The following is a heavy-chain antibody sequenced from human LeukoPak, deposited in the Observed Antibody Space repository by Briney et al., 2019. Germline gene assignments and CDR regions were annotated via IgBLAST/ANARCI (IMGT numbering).Heavy chain of an antibody. CDR3: RSGNYYFDF. J-gene: IGHJ4*02. CDR2: IKSKTDGGTT. V-gene: IGHV3-15*01. D-gene: IGHD1-26*01. Sequence: PGGSLRLSCAASGFTFSSYEMNWVRQAPGKGLEWVGRIKSKTDGGTTDYAAPVKGRFTISRDDSRNTLYLQMNSLKIEDTAVYYCRSGNYYFDFWGQGTLVTVSS. CDR1: GFTFSSYE.